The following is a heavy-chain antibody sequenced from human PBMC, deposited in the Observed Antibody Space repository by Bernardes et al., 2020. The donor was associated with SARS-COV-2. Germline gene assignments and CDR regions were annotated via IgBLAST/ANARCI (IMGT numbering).Heavy chain of an antibody. Sequence: SETLSLTCAVSGGSISSGGYSWSWIRQPPGKGLEWIGYIYHSGSTYYNPSLKSRVTISVDRSKNQFSLKLSSVTAADTAVYYCARGSGWYSVIIDYWGQGTLVTVSS. CDR3: ARGSGWYSVIIDY. V-gene: IGHV4-30-2*01. J-gene: IGHJ4*02. CDR1: GGSISSGGYS. CDR2: IYHSGST. D-gene: IGHD6-19*01.